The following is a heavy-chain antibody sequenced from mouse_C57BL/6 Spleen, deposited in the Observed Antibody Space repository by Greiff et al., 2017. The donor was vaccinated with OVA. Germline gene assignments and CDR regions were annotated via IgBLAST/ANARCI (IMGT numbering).Heavy chain of an antibody. CDR3: ARGRPFDY. CDR1: GYAFSSSW. J-gene: IGHJ2*01. V-gene: IGHV1-82*01. Sequence: VQVVESGPELVKPGASVKISCKASGYAFSSSWMNWVKQRPGKGLEWIGRIYPGDGDTNYNGKFKGKATLTADKSSSTAYMQLSSLTSEDSAVYFCARGRPFDYWGQGTTLTVSS. CDR2: IYPGDGDT.